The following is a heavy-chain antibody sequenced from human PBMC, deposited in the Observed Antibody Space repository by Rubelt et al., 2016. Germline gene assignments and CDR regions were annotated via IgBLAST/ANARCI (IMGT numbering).Heavy chain of an antibody. CDR3: ARGGAARPSWFDP. D-gene: IGHD6-6*01. V-gene: IGHV1-18*01. CDR2: ISAYNGNT. Sequence: ISAYNGNTNYAQKLQGRVTMTTDTSTSTAYMELRSLRSDDTAVYYCARGGAARPSWFDPWGQGTLVTVSS. J-gene: IGHJ5*02.